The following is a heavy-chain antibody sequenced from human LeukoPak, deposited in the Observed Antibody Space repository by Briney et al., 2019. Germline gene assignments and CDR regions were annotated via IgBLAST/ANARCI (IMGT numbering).Heavy chain of an antibody. D-gene: IGHD3-16*01. V-gene: IGHV1-69*04. CDR3: ARDRRPTPLGLYYYYYMDV. Sequence: SVKVSCKASRGTFSSYAISWVRQAPGQGLEWMGRIIPILGIANYAQKFQGRVTITADESTSTAYMELSSLRSEDTAVYYCARDRRPTPLGLYYYYYMDVWGKGTTVTVSS. CDR1: RGTFSSYA. J-gene: IGHJ6*03. CDR2: IIPILGIA.